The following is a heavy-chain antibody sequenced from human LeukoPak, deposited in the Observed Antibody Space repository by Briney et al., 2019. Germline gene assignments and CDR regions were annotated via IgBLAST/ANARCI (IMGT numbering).Heavy chain of an antibody. D-gene: IGHD4-17*01. CDR1: GDSLTSGSRE. Sequence: PSQTLSLTCTVSGDSLTSGSREWSWIRQPAGKGLEWIGHFYSSTRTTYNPSLESRVTISGDTAKNQFSLKLDSVTAADTAVYFCARCMSELDYGDYAYYYHMDVWGKGTTVTVSS. CDR2: FYSSTRT. J-gene: IGHJ6*04. CDR3: ARCMSELDYGDYAYYYHMDV. V-gene: IGHV4-61*09.